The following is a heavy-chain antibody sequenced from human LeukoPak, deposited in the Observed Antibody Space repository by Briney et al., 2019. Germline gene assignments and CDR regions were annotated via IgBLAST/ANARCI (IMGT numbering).Heavy chain of an antibody. D-gene: IGHD2-2*01. CDR1: GGSISRYY. CDR2: IYYSGTT. CDR3: AGGGYCGRASCFAPLFDF. Sequence: PQTLSLTCTLSGGSISRYYWSWIRQSPRGGHELIPCIYYSGTTYDNPLLKSRVTISVDTSKSQYSLKLNSVTAADTALYDCAGGGYCGRASCFAPLFDFWGQGALVTVSS. V-gene: IGHV4-59*01. J-gene: IGHJ4*02.